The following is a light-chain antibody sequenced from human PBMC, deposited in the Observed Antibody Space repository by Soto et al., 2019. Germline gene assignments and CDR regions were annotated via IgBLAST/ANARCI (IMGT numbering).Light chain of an antibody. J-gene: IGLJ1*01. CDR1: SSNIGAGHD. Sequence: QSVLTQPPSVSGAPGQRVTISCTGSSSNIGAGHDVHWYQQLPGTAPKLLIYGNGNRTSGVPDRFSGSKSGTSASLAITGLLAEDEADYYCQSYDSSLSGSEVFGTGTKLTVL. CDR2: GNG. V-gene: IGLV1-40*01. CDR3: QSYDSSLSGSEV.